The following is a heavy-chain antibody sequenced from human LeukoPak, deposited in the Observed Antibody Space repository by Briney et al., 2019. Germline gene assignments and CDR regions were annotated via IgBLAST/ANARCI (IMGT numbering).Heavy chain of an antibody. CDR3: ARTYSGTYYDC. CDR2: ISYSGST. J-gene: IGHJ4*02. CDR1: GGSISSDH. D-gene: IGHD1-26*01. Sequence: SETLSFTCSVSGGSISSDHWNWIRQPPGKGLEWIGYISYSGSTKYNPSLKSRVTISVDTSKNQFSLQLNSVTAADTAVYYCARTYSGTYYDCWGQGTLVTVSS. V-gene: IGHV4-59*01.